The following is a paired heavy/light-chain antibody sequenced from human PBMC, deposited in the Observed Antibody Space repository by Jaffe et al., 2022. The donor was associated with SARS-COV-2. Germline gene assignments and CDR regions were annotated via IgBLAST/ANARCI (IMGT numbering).Light chain of an antibody. CDR1: QSVSSQSVTSNY. CDR3: QHYGSSLGTWT. CDR2: GAF. J-gene: IGKJ1*01. Sequence: EIVLTQSPGTLSLSPGERATLSCRASQSVSSQSVTSNYLAWYQQKPGQAPRLLIYGAFGRATGIPDRFSGSGSGTDLTLIISRLEPEDSAVYYCQHYGSSLGTWTFGQGTKVEIK. V-gene: IGKV3-20*01.
Heavy chain of an antibody. Sequence: HVQLQESGPGLVKPSQTLSLTCTVSGDSLTSGDFYWSWIRQTPGKGLVWLGYIYYTGNTYYNPSLKSRLTLSVDTAKNQFSLKLNSVTAADTAVYYCARANPMIVDFAFDMWGQGTMVTVSS. CDR2: IYYTGNT. CDR3: ARANPMIVDFAFDM. V-gene: IGHV4-30-4*01. D-gene: IGHD3-22*01. CDR1: GDSLTSGDFY. J-gene: IGHJ3*02.